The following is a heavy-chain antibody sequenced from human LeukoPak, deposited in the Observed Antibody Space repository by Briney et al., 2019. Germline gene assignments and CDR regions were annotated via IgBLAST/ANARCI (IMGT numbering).Heavy chain of an antibody. V-gene: IGHV3-11*01. Sequence: PGGSLRLSCAASGFTFSDYYMSWIRQAPGKGLEGVSYISSSGSTIYYADSVKGRFTISRDNAKNSLYLQMNSLRAEDTAVYYCARDVAAAGTANNWFDPWGQGTLVTVSS. D-gene: IGHD6-13*01. J-gene: IGHJ5*02. CDR3: ARDVAAAGTANNWFDP. CDR1: GFTFSDYY. CDR2: ISSSGSTI.